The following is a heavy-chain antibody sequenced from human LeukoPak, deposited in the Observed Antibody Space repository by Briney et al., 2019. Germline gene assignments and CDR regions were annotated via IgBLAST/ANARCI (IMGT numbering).Heavy chain of an antibody. CDR3: ARTPIPGTYASIDY. CDR1: GASITSYY. V-gene: IGHV4-59*08. D-gene: IGHD1-1*01. J-gene: IGHJ4*02. Sequence: SETLSLTCTVSGASITSYYWSWNRQPPGKGLEWIGYIYYSGSTNYNPSLKSRVTISLDTSKNQFSLKLSSVTAADTAVYYCARTPIPGTYASIDYWGQGTLVTVSS. CDR2: IYYSGST.